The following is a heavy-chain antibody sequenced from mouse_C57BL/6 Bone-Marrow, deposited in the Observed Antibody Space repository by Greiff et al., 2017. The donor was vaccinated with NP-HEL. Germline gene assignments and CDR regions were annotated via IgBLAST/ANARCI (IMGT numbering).Heavy chain of an antibody. J-gene: IGHJ1*03. D-gene: IGHD1-1*02. CDR2: INPNNGGN. CDR1: GYTFTDYN. V-gene: IGHV1-18*01. Sequence: EVQLQQSGPELVKPGASVKIPCKASGYTFTDYNMDWVKQSHGKSLEWIGDINPNNGGNIYNQKFKGKATLTVDKSSSTAYMELRSLTSEDTAVYYCARGGWFHWYFDVWGTGTTVTVSS. CDR3: ARGGWFHWYFDV.